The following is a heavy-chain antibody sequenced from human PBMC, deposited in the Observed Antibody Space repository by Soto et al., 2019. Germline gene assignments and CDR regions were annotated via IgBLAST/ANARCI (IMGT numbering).Heavy chain of an antibody. CDR1: GYSLTELS. Sequence: ASVKVSFKVSGYSLTELSMHWVRQAPGKGLEWMGGFDPEDGETIYAQKFQGRVTMTEDTSTDTAYMELSSLRSEDTAVYYCATGITMVRFRWAFDIWGQGTMVTV. D-gene: IGHD3-10*01. V-gene: IGHV1-24*01. J-gene: IGHJ3*02. CDR2: FDPEDGET. CDR3: ATGITMVRFRWAFDI.